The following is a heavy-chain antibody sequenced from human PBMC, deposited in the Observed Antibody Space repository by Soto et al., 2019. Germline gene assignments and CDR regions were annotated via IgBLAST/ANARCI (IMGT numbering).Heavy chain of an antibody. CDR3: ARAYCTDTTCYIGNY. J-gene: IGHJ4*02. CDR2: INPGIGNR. CDR1: GYTFTNYA. V-gene: IGHV1-3*01. Sequence: QVQLVQSGAEVKKPGASVKVSCKASGYTFTNYAMHWVRQAPGQRLEWVGWINPGIGNRRFSQKFQGRVTITRDTSATTAYMELHSLKFEDTAVYYCARAYCTDTTCYIGNYWGQGTLVTVSS. D-gene: IGHD2-2*01.